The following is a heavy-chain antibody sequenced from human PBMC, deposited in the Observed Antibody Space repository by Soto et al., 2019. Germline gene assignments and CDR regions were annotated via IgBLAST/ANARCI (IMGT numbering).Heavy chain of an antibody. Sequence: SETLSLTCTVSGGSISSSSYYWGWIRQPPGKGLEWIGSIYYSGSTYYNPSLKSRVTISVDTSKNQFSLKLSSVTAADTAVYYCERWREYSSGPSYFDYWGQGTLVTVSS. CDR2: IYYSGST. D-gene: IGHD6-19*01. CDR3: ERWREYSSGPSYFDY. V-gene: IGHV4-39*01. CDR1: GGSISSSSYY. J-gene: IGHJ4*02.